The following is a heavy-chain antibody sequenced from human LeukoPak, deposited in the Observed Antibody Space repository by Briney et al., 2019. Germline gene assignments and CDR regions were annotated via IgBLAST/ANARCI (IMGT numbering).Heavy chain of an antibody. Sequence: SETLSLTCTVSGGSTSSYYWSWIRQPPGKGLEWIAYISDIGSINYNPSLKSRVTISLETSKSQFSLKLSSVTAADTAVYYCAGHHPRNTVDFWGQGTLVTVSS. CDR3: AGHHPRNTVDF. CDR2: ISDIGSI. V-gene: IGHV4-59*08. J-gene: IGHJ4*02. CDR1: GGSTSSYY. D-gene: IGHD2/OR15-2a*01.